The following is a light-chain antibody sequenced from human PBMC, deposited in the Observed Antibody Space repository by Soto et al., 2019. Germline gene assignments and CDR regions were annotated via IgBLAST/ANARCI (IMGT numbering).Light chain of an antibody. Sequence: QSALTQPASVSGSPGQSVTISCTGTSSDVGGYDYVSWYQQHPGTAPKLMLYEVNNRPSGVSNRFSGSKSGNTASLIISGLQTEDEADYYCISYTGSSTSYVFGSGTKLTVL. V-gene: IGLV2-14*01. CDR2: EVN. J-gene: IGLJ1*01. CDR3: ISYTGSSTSYV. CDR1: SSDVGGYDY.